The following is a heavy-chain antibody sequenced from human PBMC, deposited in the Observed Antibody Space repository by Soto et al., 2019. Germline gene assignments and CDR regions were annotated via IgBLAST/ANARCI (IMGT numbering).Heavy chain of an antibody. CDR1: GFTFSSYG. D-gene: IGHD3-3*01. Sequence: QVQLVESGGGVVQPGRSLRLSCAASGFTFSSYGMHWVRQAPGKGLEWVAVISYDGSNKYYADSVKGRFTISRDNSKNTLYLQMNSLGAEDTAVYSCAKDDRLFFWSGYGMDVWGQGTTVTVSS. CDR2: ISYDGSNK. V-gene: IGHV3-30*18. CDR3: AKDDRLFFWSGYGMDV. J-gene: IGHJ6*02.